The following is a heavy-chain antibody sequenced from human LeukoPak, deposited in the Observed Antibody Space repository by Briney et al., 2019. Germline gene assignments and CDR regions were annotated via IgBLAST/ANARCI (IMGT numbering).Heavy chain of an antibody. J-gene: IGHJ5*02. CDR1: GDSISSYY. CDR3: ARVVRGAVTSNWFDP. V-gene: IGHV4-4*07. D-gene: IGHD4-17*01. Sequence: SETLSLTCTVSGDSISSYYWSWIRQPAGKGLEWIGRIYTGGSSNYNPSLKSRVTMSADTSKNEFSLKLTSVSAADTAMYYCARVVRGAVTSNWFDPWGQGTLVTVSS. CDR2: IYTGGSS.